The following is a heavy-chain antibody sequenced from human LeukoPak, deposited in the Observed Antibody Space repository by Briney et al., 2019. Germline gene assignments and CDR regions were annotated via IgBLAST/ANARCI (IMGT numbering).Heavy chain of an antibody. J-gene: IGHJ3*01. V-gene: IGHV1-69*13. Sequence: ASVKVSCKASGGGFTFASHAITWVRQAPGQGLEWMAGIIPIYGSASYAQKFQGRVTVTSDESTRTVYMELSSLRSEDTAVYYCAGFFYDESHDAFDLWGQGTMVTVSS. D-gene: IGHD2/OR15-2a*01. CDR3: AGFFYDESHDAFDL. CDR1: GGGFTFASHA. CDR2: IIPIYGSA.